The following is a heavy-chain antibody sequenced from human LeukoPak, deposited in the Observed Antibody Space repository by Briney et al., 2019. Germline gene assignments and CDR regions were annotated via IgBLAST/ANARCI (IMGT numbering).Heavy chain of an antibody. CDR2: INHSGST. D-gene: IGHD3-3*01. CDR3: ARGSSFWSGYYPLFFDY. J-gene: IGHJ4*02. V-gene: IGHV4-34*01. CDR1: GGSFSGYY. Sequence: SETLSLNCAVYGGSFSGYYWSWIRQPPGKGLEWIGEINHSGSTNYNPSLKSRVTISVDTSKNQFSLKLSSVTAADTAVYYCARGSSFWSGYYPLFFDYWGQGTLVTVSS.